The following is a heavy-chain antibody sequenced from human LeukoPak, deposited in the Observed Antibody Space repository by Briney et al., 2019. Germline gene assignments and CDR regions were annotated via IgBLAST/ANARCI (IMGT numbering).Heavy chain of an antibody. J-gene: IGHJ4*02. CDR1: GFTFSNYE. CDR2: ISGSGGST. D-gene: IGHD3-3*01. CDR3: AKDTHDPDY. Sequence: GGSLRLSCAASGFTFSNYEMNWVRQAPGKGLEWVSAISGSGGSTYYADSVKGRFTISRDNSKNTLYLQMNSLRAEDTAVYYCAKDTHDPDYWGQGTLVTVSS. V-gene: IGHV3-23*01.